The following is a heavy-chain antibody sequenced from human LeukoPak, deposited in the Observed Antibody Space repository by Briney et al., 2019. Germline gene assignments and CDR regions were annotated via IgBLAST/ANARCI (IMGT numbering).Heavy chain of an antibody. CDR2: INPSGGST. D-gene: IGHD5-18*01. CDR3: AREAGTAMAPFDY. CDR1: GYTFTSYY. V-gene: IGHV1-46*01. Sequence: ASVKVSCKASGYTFTSYYIHWVRQPPGQGLEWMRIINPSGGSTSYAQKFQGRVTMTRDTSTSTVYMELSSLRSEDTAVYYCAREAGTAMAPFDYWGQGTLVTVSS. J-gene: IGHJ4*02.